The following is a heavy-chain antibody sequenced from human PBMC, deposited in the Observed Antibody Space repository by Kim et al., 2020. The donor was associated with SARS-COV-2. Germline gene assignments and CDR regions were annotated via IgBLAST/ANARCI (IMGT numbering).Heavy chain of an antibody. J-gene: IGHJ3*02. V-gene: IGHV3-30*18. D-gene: IGHD2-2*01. CDR2: ISYGGSNK. CDR1: GFTFSSYG. CDR3: AKRGGDCSITSCYGPHAFDI. Sequence: GGSLRLSCAASGFTFSSYGMHWVRQAPGKGLEWVAVISYGGSNKYYADSVKGRFTISRDNSKNTLYLQMNSLRAEDTAVYYCAKRGGDCSITSCYGPHAFDIWGQGTLVTVSS.